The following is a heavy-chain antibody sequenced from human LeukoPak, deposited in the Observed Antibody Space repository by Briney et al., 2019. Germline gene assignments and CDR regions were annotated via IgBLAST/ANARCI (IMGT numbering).Heavy chain of an antibody. V-gene: IGHV1-69*04. CDR2: IIPILGIA. CDR1: GGTFSSYA. D-gene: IGHD6-13*01. J-gene: IGHJ1*01. CDR3: ARGFTAAATGYFQH. Sequence: ASVKVSCKASGGTFSSYAITWVRQAPGQGLEWMGRIIPILGIANYAQKFQGRVTITADKSTSTAYMELSSLRSEDAAVYYWARGFTAAATGYFQHWGQGTLVTVSS.